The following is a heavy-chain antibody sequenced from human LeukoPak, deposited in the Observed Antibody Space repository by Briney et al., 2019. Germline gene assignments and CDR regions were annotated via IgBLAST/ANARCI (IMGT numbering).Heavy chain of an antibody. CDR1: GFTFSSYW. CDR2: IKQDGSEK. J-gene: IGHJ2*01. CDR3: ARSLHYYDSSGSDL. D-gene: IGHD3-22*01. Sequence: GGSLRLSCAASGFTFSSYWMSWVRQAPGKGLEWVANIKQDGSEKYYVDSVKGRFTISRDNAKNSLYLQMNSLRSEDTAVYYCARSLHYYDSSGSDLWGRGTLVTVSS. V-gene: IGHV3-7*03.